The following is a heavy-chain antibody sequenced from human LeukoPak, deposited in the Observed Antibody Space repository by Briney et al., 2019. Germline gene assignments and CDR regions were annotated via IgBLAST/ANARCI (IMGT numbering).Heavy chain of an antibody. CDR1: GGSIRSGDYY. V-gene: IGHV4-30-4*08. D-gene: IGHD6-19*01. CDR2: IYYSGST. CDR3: ASYSSGWYDAFDI. Sequence: SETLSLTCTVSGGSIRSGDYYWSWIRQPRGKGLEWIGYIYYSGSTYYNPSVKSRVTISVDTSKNQFSLKLSSVTAADTAVYYCASYSSGWYDAFDIWGQGTMVTVSS. J-gene: IGHJ3*02.